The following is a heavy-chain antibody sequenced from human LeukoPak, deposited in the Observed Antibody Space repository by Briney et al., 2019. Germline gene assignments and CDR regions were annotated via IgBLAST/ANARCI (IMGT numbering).Heavy chain of an antibody. CDR1: GGSISSGGYY. Sequence: SQTLSPTCTVSGGSISSGGYYWSWIRQPPGKGLEWIGYIYHSGSTYYNPSLKSRVTISVDRSKNQFSLKLSSVTAADTAVYYCARASSGSYPNYWGQGTLVTVSS. CDR3: ARASSGSYPNY. CDR2: IYHSGST. V-gene: IGHV4-30-2*01. J-gene: IGHJ4*02. D-gene: IGHD1-26*01.